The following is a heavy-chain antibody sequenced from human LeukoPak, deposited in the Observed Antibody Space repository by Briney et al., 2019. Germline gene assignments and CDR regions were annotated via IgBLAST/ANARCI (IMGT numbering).Heavy chain of an antibody. D-gene: IGHD4-23*01. Sequence: GGSLRLSCADSGFSFSSYAMSWVRQAPGKGLEWVSAISGSGGSTYYADSVKGRFTISRDNSKNTLYLQMNNLRAEDTAVYYCAKSRDYGGKYFDYWGGGTLVTVPS. CDR3: AKSRDYGGKYFDY. CDR1: GFSFSSYA. CDR2: ISGSGGST. V-gene: IGHV3-23*01. J-gene: IGHJ4*02.